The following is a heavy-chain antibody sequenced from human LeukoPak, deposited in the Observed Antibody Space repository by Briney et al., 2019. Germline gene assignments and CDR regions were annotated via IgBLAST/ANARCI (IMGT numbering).Heavy chain of an antibody. CDR3: AGNIVVAPYYFDY. V-gene: IGHV4-59*01. J-gene: IGHJ4*02. Sequence: SETLSLTCTVSGGSISSYYWSWIRQPPGKGLEWIGYIYYSGSTNYNPSLKSRVTISVGTSKNQFSLKLSSVTAADTAVYYCAGNIVVAPYYFDYWGQGTLVTVSS. CDR2: IYYSGST. CDR1: GGSISSYY. D-gene: IGHD2-15*01.